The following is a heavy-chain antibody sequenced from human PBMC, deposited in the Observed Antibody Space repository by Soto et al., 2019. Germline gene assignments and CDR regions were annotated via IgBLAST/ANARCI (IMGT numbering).Heavy chain of an antibody. CDR3: ATGVVGATRYYYYGMDV. CDR2: FDPEDGET. Sequence: ASVKVSCKVSGYTLTELSMHWVRQAPGKGLEWMGGFDPEDGETIYAQKFQGRVTMTEDTSTDTAYMELSSLRSEDTAVYYCATGVVGATRYYYYGMDVWGQGTPVTVSS. D-gene: IGHD1-26*01. V-gene: IGHV1-24*01. J-gene: IGHJ6*02. CDR1: GYTLTELS.